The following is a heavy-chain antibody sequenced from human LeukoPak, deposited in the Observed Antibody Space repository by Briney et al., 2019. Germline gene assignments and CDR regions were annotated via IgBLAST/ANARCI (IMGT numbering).Heavy chain of an antibody. CDR1: GFTFNNYG. Sequence: GGSLRLSCTASGFTFNNYGMHWVRQAPGKGLEWVTVISYDGSKKYYADSVKGRFTIPRDNSKNTLYLEMNSLRAEDTAVYYCAKDWPDDDCSSTSCYPGDYWGQGTLVTVSS. CDR3: AKDWPDDDCSSTSCYPGDY. D-gene: IGHD2-2*01. V-gene: IGHV3-30*18. CDR2: ISYDGSKK. J-gene: IGHJ4*02.